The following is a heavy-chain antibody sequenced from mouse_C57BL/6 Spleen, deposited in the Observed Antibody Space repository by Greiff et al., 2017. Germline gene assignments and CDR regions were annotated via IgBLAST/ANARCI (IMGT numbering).Heavy chain of an antibody. D-gene: IGHD1-1*01. V-gene: IGHV1-52*01. CDR3: ARSGSGGYFDV. CDR1: GSTFTSYR. J-gene: IGHJ1*03. Sequence: QVQLQQPGAELVRPGSSVKLSCKASGSTFTSYRMHWVKQKPIQRLEWIGNIHPSDSETHYNQKFKDKATLTVDKSSSTAYMQLSSLTSEDSAVYYWARSGSGGYFDVWGTGTTVTVSS. CDR2: IHPSDSET.